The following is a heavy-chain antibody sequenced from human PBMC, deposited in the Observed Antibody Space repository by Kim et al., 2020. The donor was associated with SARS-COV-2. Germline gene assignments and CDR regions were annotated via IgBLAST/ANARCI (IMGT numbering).Heavy chain of an antibody. CDR3: ATVPAARY. V-gene: IGHV3-11*01. D-gene: IGHD2-2*01. J-gene: IGHJ4*02. CDR2: GRTI. Sequence: GRTITYADDVKGRFTISRDNAKTSLYLQMNSLRAEDTAVYYCATVPAARYWGQGTLVTVSS.